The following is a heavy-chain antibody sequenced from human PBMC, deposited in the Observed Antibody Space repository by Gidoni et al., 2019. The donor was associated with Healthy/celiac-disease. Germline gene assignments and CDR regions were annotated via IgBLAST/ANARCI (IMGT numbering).Heavy chain of an antibody. D-gene: IGHD3-10*01. Sequence: EVQLVETGGGLIQTGGSLRLSCAAAGFTVSSNYMSWVRQAPGTGLAGVSVIYGGGSTYYADSVKGRFTISRDNSKNTLYLQMNSGRAEDTAVYYWAREGGSGEGMDVWGQGTTVTVSS. CDR2: IYGGGST. CDR3: AREGGSGEGMDV. V-gene: IGHV3-53*02. J-gene: IGHJ6*02. CDR1: GFTVSSNY.